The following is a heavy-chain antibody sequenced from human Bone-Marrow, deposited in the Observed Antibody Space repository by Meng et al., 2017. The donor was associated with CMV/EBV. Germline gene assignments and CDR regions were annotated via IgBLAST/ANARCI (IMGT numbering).Heavy chain of an antibody. CDR2: IYYSGST. J-gene: IGHJ6*02. CDR3: ARVRPWSGYYTSYYYGMDV. V-gene: IGHV4-30-4*08. CDR1: GGSISSGDYY. D-gene: IGHD3-3*01. Sequence: SETLSLTCTVSGGSISSGDYYWSWIRQPPGKGLEWIGYIYYSGSTYYNPSLKSRVTISVDTSKNQFSLKLSSVTAADTAVYYCARVRPWSGYYTSYYYGMDVWGQGTTVTVSS.